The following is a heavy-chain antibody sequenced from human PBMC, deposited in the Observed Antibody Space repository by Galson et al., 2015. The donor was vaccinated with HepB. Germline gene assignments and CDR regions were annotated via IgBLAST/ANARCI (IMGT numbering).Heavy chain of an antibody. D-gene: IGHD3-22*01. CDR1: GFTFSSYW. CDR2: IKQDGSEK. CDR3: ARGAWLALSILDY. J-gene: IGHJ4*02. Sequence: SLRLSCAASGFTFSSYWMTWVRQAPGKGLEWVASIKQDGSEKYYVDSVKGRFTISRDNAKNSLYLQMNSLRAEDTAVFYCARGAWLALSILDYWGQGTLVAVSS. V-gene: IGHV3-7*03.